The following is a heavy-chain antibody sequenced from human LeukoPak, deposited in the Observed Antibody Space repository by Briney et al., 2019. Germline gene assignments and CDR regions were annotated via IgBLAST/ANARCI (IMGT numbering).Heavy chain of an antibody. J-gene: IGHJ4*02. CDR2: ISGSGDDT. CDR3: ARDQGCSSTNCYSLFFHY. D-gene: IGHD2-2*01. V-gene: IGHV3-23*01. CDR1: GFSFSSYA. Sequence: GGSLRLSCAASGFSFSSYAMSWVRQAPGKGLEWVSAISGSGDDTYYADSVKGRFTISRDNSKNTLYLQMNSLRAEDTAVYYCARDQGCSSTNCYSLFFHYWGQGTLVTVSS.